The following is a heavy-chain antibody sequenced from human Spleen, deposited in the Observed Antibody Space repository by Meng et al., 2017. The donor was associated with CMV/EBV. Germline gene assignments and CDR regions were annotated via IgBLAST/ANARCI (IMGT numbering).Heavy chain of an antibody. CDR2: INPNSGDT. CDR3: AIGGSDCTSTSCSSADY. D-gene: IGHD2-2*01. CDR1: GYTFTGYY. Sequence: ASVKVSCKASGYTFTGYYMHWVRQAPGQGLEWMGWINPNSGDTYSAQNFQGRVTMTRDTSISTAYMELSSLRSDDTAVYFCAIGGSDCTSTSCSSADYWGQGTLVTVSS. J-gene: IGHJ4*02. V-gene: IGHV1-2*02.